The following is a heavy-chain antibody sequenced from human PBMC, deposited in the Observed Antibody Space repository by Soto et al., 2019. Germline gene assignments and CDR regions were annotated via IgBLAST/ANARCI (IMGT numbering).Heavy chain of an antibody. D-gene: IGHD3-10*01. CDR3: KRGPRPISTGTGAY. CDR2: IYNDGTYS. J-gene: IGHJ4*02. V-gene: IGHV3-74*01. CDR1: GFIFKMYW. Sequence: HPGGSLRLSCAASGFIFKMYWMHWVRQSPGKGLVWISRIYNDGTYSDYADSVRGRFTISRDNVNDTLYLQMNNLRAEDSGLYYCKRGPRPISTGTGAYWGQGTQVTVSS.